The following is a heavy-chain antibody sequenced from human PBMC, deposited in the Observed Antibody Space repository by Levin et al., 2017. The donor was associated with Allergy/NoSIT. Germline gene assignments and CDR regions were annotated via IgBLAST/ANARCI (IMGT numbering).Heavy chain of an antibody. CDR1: GFTFSNYD. CDR3: VQDPRFGSGN. CDR2: ISDSGGVT. V-gene: IGHV3-23*01. D-gene: IGHD3-10*01. Sequence: PGGSLRLSCAASGFTFSNYDMSWVRQAPGKGLELVSVISDSGGVTSYADSVKGRFTISRDNSKSTLYLQMNSLRADDTAVYYCVQDPRFGSGNWGQGTLVTVSS. J-gene: IGHJ4*02.